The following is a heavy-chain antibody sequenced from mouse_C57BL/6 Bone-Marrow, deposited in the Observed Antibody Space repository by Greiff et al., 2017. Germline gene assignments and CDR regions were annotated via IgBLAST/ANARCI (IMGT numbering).Heavy chain of an antibody. CDR2: IYPGSGST. CDR1: GYTFTSYW. Sequence: QVQLQQPGAELVKPGASVKMSCKASGYTFTSYWITWVKQRPGQGLEWIGDIYPGSGSTNYNEKFKGKATLTADKSSSTAYMELRSLTSEDSAVYFCARGTGRDWWYFDVWGTGTTVTVSS. CDR3: ARGTGRDWWYFDV. V-gene: IGHV1-55*01. J-gene: IGHJ1*03. D-gene: IGHD4-1*01.